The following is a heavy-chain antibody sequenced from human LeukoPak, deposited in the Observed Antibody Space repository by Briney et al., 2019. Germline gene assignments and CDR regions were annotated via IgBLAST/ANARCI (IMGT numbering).Heavy chain of an antibody. CDR1: GGSFSGYY. D-gene: IGHD3-3*01. J-gene: IGHJ5*02. Sequence: SETLSLTCAVYGGSFSGYYWSWIRQPPGKGLEWIGEINHSGSTNYNPSLKSRVTISVDTSKNQFSLKLSSVTAADTAVYYCARALGGDLWSGYYNNWFDPWGQGTLVTVSS. CDR2: INHSGST. CDR3: ARALGGDLWSGYYNNWFDP. V-gene: IGHV4-34*01.